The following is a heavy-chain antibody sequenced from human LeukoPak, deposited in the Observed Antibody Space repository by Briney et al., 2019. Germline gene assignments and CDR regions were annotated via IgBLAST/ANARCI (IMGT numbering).Heavy chain of an antibody. Sequence: SETLSLTCAVYGGSFSGYYWSWIRQPPGKGLEWIGEINHSGSTNYNPSLKSRVTISVDTSKNQFSLKLSSVTAADTAVYYCARGGEGSGRYVDYWGQGTLVTVSS. V-gene: IGHV4-34*01. D-gene: IGHD3-10*01. J-gene: IGHJ4*02. CDR2: INHSGST. CDR1: GGSFSGYY. CDR3: ARGGEGSGRYVDY.